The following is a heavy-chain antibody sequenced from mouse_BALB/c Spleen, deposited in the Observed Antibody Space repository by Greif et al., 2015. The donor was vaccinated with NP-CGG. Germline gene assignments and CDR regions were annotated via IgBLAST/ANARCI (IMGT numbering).Heavy chain of an antibody. CDR1: GFTFSSYG. V-gene: IGHV5-6*01. CDR2: ISSGGSYT. J-gene: IGHJ3*01. CDR3: ARGGDYDVATWFAY. D-gene: IGHD2-4*01. Sequence: EVKLVESGGDLVKPGESLKLSCAASGFTFSSYGMSWVRQTPDKRLEWVATISSGGSYTYYPDSVKGRFTISRDNAKNTLYLQMSSLKSEDTAMYYCARGGDYDVATWFAYWGQGTLVTVSA.